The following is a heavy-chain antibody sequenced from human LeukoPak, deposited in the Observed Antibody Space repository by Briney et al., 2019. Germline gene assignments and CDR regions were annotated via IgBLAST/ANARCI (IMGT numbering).Heavy chain of an antibody. V-gene: IGHV1-46*01. D-gene: IGHD1-7*01. CDR3: ARALSGTTLKFYFDY. Sequence: GASVKVSCKASGYTFTSYYMHWVRQAPGQGLERMGRINPSGGSTSYAQKFQGRVTMTRDMSTSTVYMELSSLRSEDTAVYYCARALSGTTLKFYFDYWGQGTLVTVSS. J-gene: IGHJ4*02. CDR2: INPSGGST. CDR1: GYTFTSYY.